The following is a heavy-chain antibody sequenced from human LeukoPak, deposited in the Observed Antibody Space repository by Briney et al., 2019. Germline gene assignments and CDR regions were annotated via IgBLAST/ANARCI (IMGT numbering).Heavy chain of an antibody. D-gene: IGHD1-26*01. CDR1: GFTFSDYW. V-gene: IGHV3-74*01. J-gene: IGHJ4*02. Sequence: ARGSLRLSCAASGFTFSDYWMHWVRQAPGKGLVWVSRTKSDGSSTSYVDSVKGRFTISRDNAKNTLYLQMNSLRAEDTAVYYCARGKGGSYPFDYWGQGTLVTVSS. CDR2: TKSDGSST. CDR3: ARGKGGSYPFDY.